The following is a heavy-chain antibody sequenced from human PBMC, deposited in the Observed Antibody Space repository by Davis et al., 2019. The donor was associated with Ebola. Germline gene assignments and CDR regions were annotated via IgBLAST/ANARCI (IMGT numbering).Heavy chain of an antibody. CDR2: INPNSGAT. V-gene: IGHV1-2*06. J-gene: IGHJ6*04. Sequence: ASVKVSCKASGYTFTGYYMHWVRQAPGQGLEWMGRINPNSGATNYAQKFQGRVTMTRDRSISTAYMELSSLRSDDTAVYYCARSPEICSSTSCYQNGMDVWGKGTTVTVSS. D-gene: IGHD2-2*01. CDR1: GYTFTGYY. CDR3: ARSPEICSSTSCYQNGMDV.